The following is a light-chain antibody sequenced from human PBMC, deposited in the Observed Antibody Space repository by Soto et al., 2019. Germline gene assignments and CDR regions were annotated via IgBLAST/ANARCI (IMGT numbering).Light chain of an antibody. V-gene: IGKV1-5*03. J-gene: IGKJ1*01. CDR2: KAS. Sequence: IQMTQSPSNLSASVGDRVTITCRASQTIINWLAWYQQKPGKAPKLLIYKASTLEGEVPSRFSGSGSETEFTLTINSLQPDDSATYYCQQYHTYWWTFGQGTKVDIK. CDR3: QQYHTYWWT. CDR1: QTIINW.